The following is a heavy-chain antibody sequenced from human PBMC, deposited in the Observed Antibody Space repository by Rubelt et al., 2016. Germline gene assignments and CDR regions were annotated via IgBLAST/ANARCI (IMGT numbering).Heavy chain of an antibody. J-gene: IGHJ4*02. CDR3: ARDRDTAKMYYFDY. V-gene: IGHV3-48*04. Sequence: EVQLLESGGGLVQPGGSLRLSCAASGFTFSSYSMNWVRQAPGKGLEWVSYISSSSSTIYYADSVKGRFTTSRDNAKNSLYLQMNSLRAEDTAVYYCARDRDTAKMYYFDYWGQGTLVTVSS. D-gene: IGHD5-18*01. CDR1: GFTFSSYS. CDR2: ISSSSSTI.